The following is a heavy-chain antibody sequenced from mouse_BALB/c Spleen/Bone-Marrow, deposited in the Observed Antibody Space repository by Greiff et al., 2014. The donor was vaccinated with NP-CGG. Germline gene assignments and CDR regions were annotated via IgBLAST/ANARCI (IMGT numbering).Heavy chain of an antibody. CDR3: ARNGLAWFAY. Sequence: EVQLQQSGGGLVQPGGSLRLSCATSGFTFTDYYMSWVRQPPGKALEWLGFIRNKANGYTTEYSASVKGRFTISRDNSQSILYLQMNTLRAEDSATYCCARNGLAWFAYWGQGTLVTVSA. J-gene: IGHJ3*01. CDR2: IRNKANGYTT. D-gene: IGHD4-1*01. V-gene: IGHV7-3*02. CDR1: GFTFTDYY.